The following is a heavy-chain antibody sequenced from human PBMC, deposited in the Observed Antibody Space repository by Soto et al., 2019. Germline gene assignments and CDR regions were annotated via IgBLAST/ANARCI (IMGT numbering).Heavy chain of an antibody. D-gene: IGHD4-17*01. CDR3: ATLTRAYGDYEFSGY. J-gene: IGHJ4*02. CDR2: IKQDGSEK. CDR1: GFTFSSYW. V-gene: IGHV3-7*03. Sequence: GSLRLSCAASGFTFSSYWMSWVRQAPGKGLEWVANIKQDGSEKYYVDSVKGRFTISRDNAKNSLYLQMNSLRAEDTAVYYCATLTRAYGDYEFSGYWGQGTLVTVSS.